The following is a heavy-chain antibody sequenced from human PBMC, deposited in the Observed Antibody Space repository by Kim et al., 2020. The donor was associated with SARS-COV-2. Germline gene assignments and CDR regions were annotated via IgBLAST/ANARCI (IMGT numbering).Heavy chain of an antibody. CDR1: GFTFSSYG. V-gene: IGHV3-33*01. Sequence: GGSLRLSCAASGFTFSSYGMHWVRQAPGKGLEWVAVIWYDGSNKYYADSVKGRFTISRDNSKNTLYLQMNSLRAEDTAVYYCARERGDVFGSHFDYWGQGTLVTVSS. CDR2: IWYDGSNK. CDR3: ARERGDVFGSHFDY. D-gene: IGHD3-10*01. J-gene: IGHJ4*02.